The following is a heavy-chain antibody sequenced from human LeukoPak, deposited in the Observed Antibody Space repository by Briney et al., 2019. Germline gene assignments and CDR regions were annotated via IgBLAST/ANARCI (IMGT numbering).Heavy chain of an antibody. J-gene: IGHJ6*02. CDR3: AKDPPTDDLWSLYYGMDV. CDR1: GFTFSSYA. CDR2: ISGSGGST. D-gene: IGHD3-3*01. Sequence: PGGSLRLSGAASGFTFSSYAMSWVRQAPGKGLEWVSAISGSGGSTYYADSVKGRFTISRDNSKNTLYLQMNSLRAEDTAVYYCAKDPPTDDLWSLYYGMDVWGQGTTVTVSS. V-gene: IGHV3-23*01.